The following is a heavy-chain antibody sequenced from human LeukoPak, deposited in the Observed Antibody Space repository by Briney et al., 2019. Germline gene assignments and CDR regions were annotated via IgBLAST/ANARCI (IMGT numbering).Heavy chain of an antibody. CDR3: ARGPNGDSSGAPNDY. Sequence: GGSLRLSCAASGFTFSSYDMHWVRQATGKGLEWVSAIGTAGDTYYPGSVKGRFTISRDNAKNSLYLQMNSLRAEDTAVYYCARGPNGDSSGAPNDYWGQGTLVTVSS. J-gene: IGHJ4*02. CDR2: IGTAGDT. V-gene: IGHV3-13*01. CDR1: GFTFSSYD. D-gene: IGHD6-19*01.